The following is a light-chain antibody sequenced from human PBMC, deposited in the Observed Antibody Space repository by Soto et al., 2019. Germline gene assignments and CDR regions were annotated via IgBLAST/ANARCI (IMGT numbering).Light chain of an antibody. CDR2: DAS. V-gene: IGKV3-15*01. J-gene: IGKJ4*01. CDR3: HQYTNWLALT. Sequence: EIVLTQSPATLSVSPGARATLSCRASQTVGSNLAWYQQKPGQTPRLLIYDASTRATSGPVRFRGSGSVTQFTLTISSLQSEDSAVYYCHQYTNWLALTFGGGTKVDIK. CDR1: QTVGSN.